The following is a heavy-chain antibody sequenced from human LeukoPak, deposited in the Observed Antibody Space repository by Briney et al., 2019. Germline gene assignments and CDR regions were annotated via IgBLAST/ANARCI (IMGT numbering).Heavy chain of an antibody. CDR2: ISSSGSTI. CDR3: ARENHSSGWYSPFDY. CDR1: GFTVSSYE. D-gene: IGHD6-19*01. Sequence: GGSLRLSCAASGFTVSSYEMNWVRQAPGKGLEWVSYISSSGSTIYYADSVKARFTISRDNATNSLYLQMNSLRAEDTAVYYCARENHSSGWYSPFDYWGQGTLVTVSP. V-gene: IGHV3-48*03. J-gene: IGHJ4*02.